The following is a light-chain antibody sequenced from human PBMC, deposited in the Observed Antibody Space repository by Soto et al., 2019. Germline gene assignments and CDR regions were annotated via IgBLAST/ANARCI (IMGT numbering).Light chain of an antibody. CDR2: GAS. V-gene: IGKV3-15*01. CDR3: QQYNNWPGVT. CDR1: QSVNNN. J-gene: IGKJ3*01. Sequence: TVMTQSPATLSVSPGERATLSCRASQSVNNNLAWYQQKPGQAPRLLIYGASARATGIPARFSGSGSGTEFTLTISSLQSEDFAVYYCQQYNNWPGVTFGPGTKVDIK.